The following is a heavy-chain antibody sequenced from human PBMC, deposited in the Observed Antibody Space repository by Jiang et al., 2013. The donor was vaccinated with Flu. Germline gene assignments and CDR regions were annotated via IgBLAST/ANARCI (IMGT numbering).Heavy chain of an antibody. Sequence: AEVKKPGSSVKSPARLLEAPSAAMLSAGCDRPLDKGLSGWEGSSLSLVQQTYAQKFQGRVTITADESTSTAYMELSSLRSEDTAVYYCARSTLLYYGSGSYGYWGQGTLVTVSS. V-gene: IGHV1-69*01. CDR2: SSLSLVQ. J-gene: IGHJ4*02. CDR1: EAPSAAML. CDR3: ARSTLLYYGSGSYGY. D-gene: IGHD3-10*01.